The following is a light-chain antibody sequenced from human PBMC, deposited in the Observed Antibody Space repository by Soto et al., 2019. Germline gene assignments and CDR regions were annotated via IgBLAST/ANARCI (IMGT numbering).Light chain of an antibody. V-gene: IGLV1-44*01. CDR2: NTN. J-gene: IGLJ2*01. CDR3: ATWDDSLNGPHVV. Sequence: QSALTQPPSASGTPGQRVTISCSGSSSNIGSNTVNWYQQLPGTAPKLLTYNTNQRPSGVPDRLSGYKSGTSASLAISGLQSEDEADYYCATWDDSLNGPHVVFGGGTKLTVL. CDR1: SSNIGSNT.